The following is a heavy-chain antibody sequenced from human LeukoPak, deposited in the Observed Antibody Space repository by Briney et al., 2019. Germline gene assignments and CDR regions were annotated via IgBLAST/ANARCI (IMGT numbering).Heavy chain of an antibody. J-gene: IGHJ4*02. Sequence: GGSLRLSCAASGFTFSNAWMSWVRQAPGKGLEWVPGISDSGGSTHYADSVKGRFTISRDNSKNTLYLHMNNLRVEDTALYYCAKTLWGLTLLSSDYWGQGTLVTVSS. D-gene: IGHD3-16*01. CDR3: AKTLWGLTLLSSDY. V-gene: IGHV3-23*01. CDR2: ISDSGGST. CDR1: GFTFSNAW.